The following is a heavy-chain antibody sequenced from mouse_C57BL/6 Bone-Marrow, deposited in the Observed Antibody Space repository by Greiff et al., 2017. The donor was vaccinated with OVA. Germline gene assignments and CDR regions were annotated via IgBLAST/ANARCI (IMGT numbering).Heavy chain of an antibody. Sequence: EVKLVESGGGLVKPGGSLKLSCAASGFTFSDYGMHWVRQAPEKGLEWVAYISSGSSTIYYADTVKGRFTISRDNAKNTLFLQMTSLRSEDTAMYYCARRYYGSGPWFAYWGQGTLVTVSA. D-gene: IGHD1-1*01. CDR1: GFTFSDYG. CDR3: ARRYYGSGPWFAY. CDR2: ISSGSSTI. V-gene: IGHV5-17*01. J-gene: IGHJ3*01.